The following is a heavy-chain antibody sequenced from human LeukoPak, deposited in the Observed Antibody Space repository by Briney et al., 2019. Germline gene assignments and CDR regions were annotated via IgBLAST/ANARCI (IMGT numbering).Heavy chain of an antibody. CDR2: IYTSEST. D-gene: IGHD3-22*01. Sequence: PSETLSLTCTLSGGSISIGSYDCSSIRPPAGKGLEWIGRIYTSESTNYHPSLKSRVTISVDTSKIQFALKLSSVTAEDTAVYYGARERGRIVVVIDYWGQGTLVTVSS. J-gene: IGHJ4*02. CDR3: ARERGRIVVVIDY. V-gene: IGHV4-61*02. CDR1: GGSISIGSYD.